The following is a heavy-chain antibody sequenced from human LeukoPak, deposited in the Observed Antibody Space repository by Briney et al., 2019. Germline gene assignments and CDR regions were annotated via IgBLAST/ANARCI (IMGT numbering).Heavy chain of an antibody. CDR3: AKDQAIYTWKGPFDY. V-gene: IGHV3-30*02. CDR2: IRYDGSNK. Sequence: GGSLRLSCAASGFTFSSYGMHWVRQAPGKGLEWVAFIRYDGSNKYYADSVKGRFTISRDDSKNTLYLQMNSLRADDTAVYHCAKDQAIYTWKGPFDYWGQGTLVTVSS. CDR1: GFTFSSYG. J-gene: IGHJ4*02. D-gene: IGHD1-1*01.